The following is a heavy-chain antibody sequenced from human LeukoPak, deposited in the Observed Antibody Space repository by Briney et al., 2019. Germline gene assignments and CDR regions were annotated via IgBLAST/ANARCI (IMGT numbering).Heavy chain of an antibody. V-gene: IGHV3-30*02. CDR1: GFIFSSYG. CDR2: IRYDGSKK. Sequence: PGGSLRLSCAASGFIFSSYGMHWVRQAPGKGLEWVAFIRYDGSKKYYADSVKGRFTISRDNSKSTLSLQMNSLRVEDTAVYYCARDLAWGAFDYWGQGTLVSVSS. J-gene: IGHJ4*02. CDR3: ARDLAWGAFDY. D-gene: IGHD7-27*01.